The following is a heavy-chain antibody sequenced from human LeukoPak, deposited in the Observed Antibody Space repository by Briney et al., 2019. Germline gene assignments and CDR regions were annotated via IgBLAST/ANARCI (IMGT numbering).Heavy chain of an antibody. CDR2: ISGSGSTK. CDR3: ARVLRYCSGGNCYSGGLGYMDV. CDR1: GFTFSSYA. D-gene: IGHD2-15*01. V-gene: IGHV3-23*01. Sequence: GGSLRLSCAASGFTFSSYAMSWVRQAPGKGLEWVSAISGSGSTKYYADSVKGRFTISRDNAKNSLFLQMNSLRAEDTAVYYCARVLRYCSGGNCYSGGLGYMDVWGKGTTVTISS. J-gene: IGHJ6*03.